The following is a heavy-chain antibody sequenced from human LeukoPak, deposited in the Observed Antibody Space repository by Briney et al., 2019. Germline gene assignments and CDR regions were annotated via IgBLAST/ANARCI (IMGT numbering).Heavy chain of an antibody. Sequence: SETLSLTCAVYGGSFSGYYWSWIRQPPGKGLEWIGEINHSGSTNYNPSLKSRVTISVDTSKNQFSLKLSSVTAADTAVYYCARGRGSTTQPFDYWGQGTLVTVSS. J-gene: IGHJ4*02. D-gene: IGHD1-26*01. V-gene: IGHV4-34*01. CDR2: INHSGST. CDR3: ARGRGSTTQPFDY. CDR1: GGSFSGYY.